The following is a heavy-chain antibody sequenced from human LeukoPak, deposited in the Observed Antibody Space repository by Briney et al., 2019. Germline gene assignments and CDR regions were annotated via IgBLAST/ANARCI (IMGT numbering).Heavy chain of an antibody. J-gene: IGHJ6*03. V-gene: IGHV4-59*11. D-gene: IGHD1-1*01. CDR3: ARPGRNNWNQIYYYYYYMDV. CDR2: IYYSGST. CDR1: GGSISSHY. Sequence: SETLSLTCTVSGGSISSHYWSWIRQPPGKGLEWIGYIYYSGSTNYNPSLKSRVTISVDTSKNQFSLKLSSVTAADTAVYYCARPGRNNWNQIYYYYYYMDVWGKGTTVTVSS.